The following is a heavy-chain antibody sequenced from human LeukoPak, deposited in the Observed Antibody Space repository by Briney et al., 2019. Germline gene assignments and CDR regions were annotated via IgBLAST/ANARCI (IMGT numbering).Heavy chain of an antibody. Sequence: GGSLRLSCAASGFTFSSYAMSWVRQAPGEGLEWVSAISGSGGSTYYADSVKGRFTISRDNSKNTRYLQMNRMTAEATAVYHCAKDMGIVVVPAAHDYWGQGTLVTVSS. J-gene: IGHJ4*02. D-gene: IGHD2-2*03. V-gene: IGHV3-23*01. CDR2: ISGSGGST. CDR3: AKDMGIVVVPAAHDY. CDR1: GFTFSSYA.